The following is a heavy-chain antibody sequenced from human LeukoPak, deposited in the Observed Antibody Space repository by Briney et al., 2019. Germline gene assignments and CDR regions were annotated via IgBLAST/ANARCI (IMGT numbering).Heavy chain of an antibody. Sequence: GGSLRLSCAASGFTFSSYGMNWVRQAPGKGLEWVSSISSSSSYIYYADSVKGRFTISRDNAKNSLYLQMNSLRAEDTAVYYCARVTSYGSGSYPVDYWGQGTLVTVSS. V-gene: IGHV3-21*01. CDR3: ARVTSYGSGSYPVDY. CDR2: ISSSSSYI. D-gene: IGHD3-10*01. CDR1: GFTFSSYG. J-gene: IGHJ4*02.